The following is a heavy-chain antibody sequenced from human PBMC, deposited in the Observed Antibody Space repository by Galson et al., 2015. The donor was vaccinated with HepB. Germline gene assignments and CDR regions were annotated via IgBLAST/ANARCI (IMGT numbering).Heavy chain of an antibody. Sequence: SLRLSCAASGFTFSSSWMSWVRQAPGRGLEWAANIKQDGSEKYYVDSVKGRFTISRDNAKNSLYLQMNSLRAEDTAVYYCARGLRNRWFDPWGQGTLVTVSS. CDR1: GFTFSSSW. J-gene: IGHJ5*02. D-gene: IGHD4-17*01. CDR3: ARGLRNRWFDP. V-gene: IGHV3-7*01. CDR2: IKQDGSEK.